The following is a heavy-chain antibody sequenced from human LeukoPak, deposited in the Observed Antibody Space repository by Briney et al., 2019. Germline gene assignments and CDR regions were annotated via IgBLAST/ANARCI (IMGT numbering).Heavy chain of an antibody. V-gene: IGHV4-34*01. CDR3: ARGKKHYYYMDV. Sequence: SETLSLTCAVYGGSFSGYYWSWIRQPPGKGLEWIGEINHSGSTNYNPSLKSRVTISVDASKNQFSLKLSSVTAADTAVYYCARGKKHYYYMDVWGKGTTVTVSS. CDR1: GGSFSGYY. CDR2: INHSGST. J-gene: IGHJ6*03.